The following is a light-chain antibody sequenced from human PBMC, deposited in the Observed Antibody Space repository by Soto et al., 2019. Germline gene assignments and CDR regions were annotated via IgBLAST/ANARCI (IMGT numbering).Light chain of an antibody. CDR3: QRYSSSLT. Sequence: PDKRATISCATSLSISMYVDWYQQKPGQAPRLLIDSASRGASGIPKRFSGSGAGTDFTLTISRLQHDDFAVYYCQRYSSSLTFGQGTKVDIK. V-gene: IGKV3-20*01. CDR1: LSISMY. J-gene: IGKJ1*01. CDR2: SAS.